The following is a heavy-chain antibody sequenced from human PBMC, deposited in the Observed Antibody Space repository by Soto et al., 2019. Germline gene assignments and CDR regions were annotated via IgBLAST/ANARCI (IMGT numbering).Heavy chain of an antibody. Sequence: QVQLQESGPGLVKPSETLSLTCTVSGGSISNHYWSWIRQPPGKGLEWIGYIYYNGNTNYNPSLKSRVTMSVHTSRNQISLKLSSVTAADTAVYYCTRANWYSEYWGQGTLVTVSS. CDR3: TRANWYSEY. CDR2: IYYNGNT. V-gene: IGHV4-59*11. J-gene: IGHJ4*02. D-gene: IGHD7-27*01. CDR1: GGSISNHY.